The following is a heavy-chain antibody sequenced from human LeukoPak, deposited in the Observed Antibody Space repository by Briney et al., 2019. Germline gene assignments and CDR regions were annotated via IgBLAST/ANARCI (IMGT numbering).Heavy chain of an antibody. Sequence: GGSLRLSCAASGFTFSDYCMSWIRQAPGKGLEWVSYITSSGSSKYYADSVKGRFTISRDNAKKSVYLQMNSLRAEDTGIYYCASRDYYESSGYGYWGQGTLVTVSS. CDR3: ASRDYYESSGYGY. J-gene: IGHJ4*02. CDR1: GFTFSDYC. V-gene: IGHV3-11*04. D-gene: IGHD3-22*01. CDR2: ITSSGSSK.